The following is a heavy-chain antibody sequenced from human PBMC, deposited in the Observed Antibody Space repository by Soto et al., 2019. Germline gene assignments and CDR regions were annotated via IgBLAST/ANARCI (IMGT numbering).Heavy chain of an antibody. J-gene: IGHJ3*02. CDR3: AREKRNWYYYDSSGSLDAFDI. V-gene: IGHV3-33*01. Sequence: AGGSLRLSCAASGFTFSSYGMHWVRQAPGKGLEWVAVIWYDGSNKYYADSVKGRFTISRDNSKNTLYLQMNSLRAEDTAVYYCAREKRNWYYYDSSGSLDAFDIWGQGTMVTVSS. D-gene: IGHD3-22*01. CDR2: IWYDGSNK. CDR1: GFTFSSYG.